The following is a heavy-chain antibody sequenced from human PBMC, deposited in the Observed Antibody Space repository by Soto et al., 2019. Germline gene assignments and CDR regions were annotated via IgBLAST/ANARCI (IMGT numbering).Heavy chain of an antibody. CDR3: SRGVGYCSGGSCYSAGATTYYYYYYMDV. CDR2: IYYSGST. J-gene: IGHJ6*03. CDR1: GGSISSGGYY. V-gene: IGHV4-31*03. Sequence: PSETLSLTCTVSGGSISSGGYYWSWIRQHPGKGLEWIGYIYYSGSTYYNPSLKSRVTISVDTSKNQFSLKLSSVTAADTALYYCSRGVGYCSGGSCYSAGATTYYYYYYMDVWGKGTTVTVSS. D-gene: IGHD2-15*01.